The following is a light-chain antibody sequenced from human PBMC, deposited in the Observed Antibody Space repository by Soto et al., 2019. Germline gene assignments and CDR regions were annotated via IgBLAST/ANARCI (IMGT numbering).Light chain of an antibody. CDR1: HSVSTW. Sequence: DIQLTQSPSILSASIGDRVTITCRASHSVSTWLAWYQQKPGKAPKVLIYKASTLETGVPSRFSGSGSETEFTLTISSLQADDSATYYCQQYNALWTFGQGTKVEIK. V-gene: IGKV1-5*03. J-gene: IGKJ1*01. CDR3: QQYNALWT. CDR2: KAS.